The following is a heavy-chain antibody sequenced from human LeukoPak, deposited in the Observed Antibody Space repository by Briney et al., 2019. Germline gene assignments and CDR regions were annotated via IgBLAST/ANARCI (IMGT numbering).Heavy chain of an antibody. CDR2: MNPNSGNT. Sequence: ASVKVSCKASGYTFTSYDINWVRQATGQGLEWMGWMNPNSGNTGYAQKFQGRVTMTRDMSTSTVYVEPSSLRSQDTAVYYCARALAAAAGRRAGMMGDWGQGTLVTVSS. J-gene: IGHJ4*02. D-gene: IGHD6-13*01. CDR3: ARALAAAAGRRAGMMGD. CDR1: GYTFTSYD. V-gene: IGHV1-8*01.